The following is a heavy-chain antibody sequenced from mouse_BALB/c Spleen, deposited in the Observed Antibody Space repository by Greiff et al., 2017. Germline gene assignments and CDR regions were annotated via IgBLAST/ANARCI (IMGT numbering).Heavy chain of an antibody. CDR3: AREGAMELNYAMDY. D-gene: IGHD2-3*01. CDR2: ISYDGSN. Sequence: EVQLQQSGPGLVKPSQSLSLTCSVTGYSITSGYYWNWIRQFPGNKLEWMGYISYDGSNNYNPSLKNRISITRDTSKNQFFLKLNSVTTEDTATYYCAREGAMELNYAMDYWGQGTSVTVSS. J-gene: IGHJ4*01. CDR1: GYSITSGYY. V-gene: IGHV3-6*02.